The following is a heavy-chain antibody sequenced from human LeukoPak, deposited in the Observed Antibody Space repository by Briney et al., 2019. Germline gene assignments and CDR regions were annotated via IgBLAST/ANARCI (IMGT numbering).Heavy chain of an antibody. D-gene: IGHD3-22*01. CDR3: AREEGTYYFDGSGYFAY. CDR1: GYTFISYN. CDR2: LNPRSGNA. Sequence: GASVKVSCKASGYTFISYNINWVRQATGQGLEWMGWLNPRSGNAVYLQKFQGRLTITRDTSTDTVYMDLSSLTAADTAVYYCAREEGTYYFDGSGYFAYWGQGTLVTVSS. V-gene: IGHV1-8*03. J-gene: IGHJ4*02.